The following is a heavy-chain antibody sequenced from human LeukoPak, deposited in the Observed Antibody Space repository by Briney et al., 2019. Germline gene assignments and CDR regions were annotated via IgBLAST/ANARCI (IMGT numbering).Heavy chain of an antibody. CDR1: GYTFTSSG. J-gene: IGHJ6*02. D-gene: IGHD5-12*01. V-gene: IGHV1-18*01. Sequence: ASVKVSCKASGYTFTSSGISWVRQAPGQGLEWMGWINAYNGNTDYAQKLQGRVTMTTDTSTSTAYMELRSLRSDDTAVYSCARHVVDIVAPTLRHYYYGMDVWGQGTTVTVSS. CDR3: ARHVVDIVAPTLRHYYYGMDV. CDR2: INAYNGNT.